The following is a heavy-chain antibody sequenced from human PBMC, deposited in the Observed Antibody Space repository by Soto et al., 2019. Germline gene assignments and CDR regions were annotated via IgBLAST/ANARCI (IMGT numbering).Heavy chain of an antibody. CDR1: GYTFTDYW. D-gene: IGHD4-4*01. Sequence: PGESLKISCKGSGYTFTDYWIGWVRQLPGKGLEWMGIIYPSDSDTRYSPYFQGHVTITVDKSTSTAYLQWNNLKASDTAMYYCESHISNFRYYYYDMDVWGQVPLVTFSS. J-gene: IGHJ6*02. V-gene: IGHV5-51*01. CDR3: ESHISNFRYYYYDMDV. CDR2: IYPSDSDT.